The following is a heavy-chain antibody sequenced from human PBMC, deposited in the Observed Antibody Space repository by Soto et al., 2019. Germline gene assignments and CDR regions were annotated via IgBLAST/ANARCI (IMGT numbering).Heavy chain of an antibody. CDR3: ARGSGYGSVASLNLYLDY. V-gene: IGHV3-7*01. Sequence: VGSLRLCCAPSLFTVGYYWMSLIRQTRMKRLQWLVTIKWEASEKKYVDSEKGQFTIARYNAKSSVYLQMVSLRAEDMAVYFCARGSGYGSVASLNLYLDYWGHGTLVTVSS. D-gene: IGHD3-10*01. CDR2: IKWEASEK. J-gene: IGHJ4*01. CDR1: LFTVGYYW.